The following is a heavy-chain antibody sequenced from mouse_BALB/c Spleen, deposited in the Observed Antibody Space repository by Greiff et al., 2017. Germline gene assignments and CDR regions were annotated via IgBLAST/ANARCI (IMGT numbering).Heavy chain of an antibody. J-gene: IGHJ2*01. CDR2: ISSVSSTI. V-gene: IGHV5-17*02. Sequence: EVQLVESGGGLVQPGGSRKLSCAASGFTFSSFGMHWVRQAPEKGLEWVAYISSVSSTIYYADTVKGRFTISRDNPKNTLFLQMTSLRSEDTAMYYCARSGSFDYWGQGTTLTVSS. D-gene: IGHD4-1*01. CDR1: GFTFSSFG. CDR3: ARSGSFDY.